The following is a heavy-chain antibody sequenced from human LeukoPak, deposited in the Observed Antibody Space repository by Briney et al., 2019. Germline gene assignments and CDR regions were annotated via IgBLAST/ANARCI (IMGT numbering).Heavy chain of an antibody. CDR1: GFIFSDYG. J-gene: IGHJ4*02. Sequence: PGRSLRLPCAVSGFIFSDYGFHWVRQAPGKGLEWVAVTRFDGSIKQYADSVKGRFTISRDDSKNTLYLQTNFLKSEDTAVYYCARWGGTRQYYFDYWGQGTLVTVSS. CDR2: TRFDGSIK. D-gene: IGHD1-1*01. CDR3: ARWGGTRQYYFDY. V-gene: IGHV3-33*01.